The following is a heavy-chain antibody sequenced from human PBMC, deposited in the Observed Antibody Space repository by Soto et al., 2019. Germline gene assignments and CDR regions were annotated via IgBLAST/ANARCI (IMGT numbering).Heavy chain of an antibody. V-gene: IGHV1-18*01. D-gene: IGHD1-1*01. J-gene: IGHJ4*02. CDR3: ATAPGNYFDF. CDR1: GYTSTNYH. Sequence: QVQLVQSGAEVKKPGASVRVSCKASGYTSTNYHITWVRQAPGQGLEWMGWISLYSGDTNYAQKLQGRVTMTTDTSTSTVFMDLTSLRSDDTAMYYCATAPGNYFDFWGRGTLVTVSS. CDR2: ISLYSGDT.